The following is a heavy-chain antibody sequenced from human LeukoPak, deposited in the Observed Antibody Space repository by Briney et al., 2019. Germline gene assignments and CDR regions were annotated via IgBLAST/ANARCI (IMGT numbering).Heavy chain of an antibody. V-gene: IGHV4-59*08. Sequence: SETLSLTCSVSGGSIGSSFWNWIRQPPGKGLEWIGYINYIRTTDYNPSLKSRVTISLDTSKNRFSLKLSSVTAADTAMYYCARSYSSSDHYYYYGMDVWGQGTTVTVSS. CDR1: GGSIGSSF. CDR3: ARSYSSSDHYYYYGMDV. CDR2: INYIRTT. D-gene: IGHD6-13*01. J-gene: IGHJ6*02.